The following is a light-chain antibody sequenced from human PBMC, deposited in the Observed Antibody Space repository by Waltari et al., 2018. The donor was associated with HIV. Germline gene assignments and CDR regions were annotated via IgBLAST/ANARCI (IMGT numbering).Light chain of an antibody. Sequence: QSVLTQPPSVSAAPGQKVTISCSTIGNDSRSWYQHLPGAVPKLVIYDNTKRPSGIPDRFSGSTSGTSATLAITGLLTGDEAVYYCGTWDISLSGGVFGGGTKLTVL. J-gene: IGLJ3*02. V-gene: IGLV1-51*01. CDR3: GTWDISLSGGV. CDR1: TIGNDS. CDR2: DNT.